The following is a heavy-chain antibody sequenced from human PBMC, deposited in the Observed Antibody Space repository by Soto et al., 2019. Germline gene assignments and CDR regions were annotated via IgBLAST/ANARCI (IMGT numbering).Heavy chain of an antibody. Sequence: SVKVSCKASGGTFSSYTISWVRQAPGQGLEWMGSIIPILGIANYTQKNQGRDKITADKSTSTTYMELSSLRTEDTAVYYCGSNGSGYDNTWEYAFDMWGQGTMVTVSS. CDR2: IIPILGIA. J-gene: IGHJ3*02. D-gene: IGHD5-12*01. CDR1: GGTFSSYT. CDR3: GSNGSGYDNTWEYAFDM. V-gene: IGHV1-69*02.